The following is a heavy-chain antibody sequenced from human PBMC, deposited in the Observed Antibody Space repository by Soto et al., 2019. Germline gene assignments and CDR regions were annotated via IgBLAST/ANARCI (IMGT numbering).Heavy chain of an antibody. J-gene: IGHJ4*02. CDR1: GGSVSDYY. CDR3: ARARFQVLDGKPYFDS. CDR2: IHERGVT. V-gene: IGHV4-59*02. D-gene: IGHD2-2*01. Sequence: PSETLSLTCDVSGGSVSDYYWSWIRQAPGKGLEWIGYIHERGVTNYNPSLKSRITMSVDTSKNQFSLSLWSVTTADTAVYFCARARFQVLDGKPYFDSWGQGTLVTVSS.